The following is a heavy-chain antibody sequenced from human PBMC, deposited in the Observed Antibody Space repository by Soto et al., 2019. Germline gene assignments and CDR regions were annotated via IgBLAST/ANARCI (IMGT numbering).Heavy chain of an antibody. D-gene: IGHD3-3*01. V-gene: IGHV3-7*03. CDR3: AKDVEWSLDF. CDR2: INEDGRAK. Sequence: TGGSLRLSCAASGFTFSNYWMNWVRQAPGRGMEWVAKINEDGRAKYFADSVMGRFSISRDNAKNSVFLQMSSLRAEDTAIYYCAKDVEWSLDFWGQGALVTVSS. CDR1: GFTFSNYW. J-gene: IGHJ4*02.